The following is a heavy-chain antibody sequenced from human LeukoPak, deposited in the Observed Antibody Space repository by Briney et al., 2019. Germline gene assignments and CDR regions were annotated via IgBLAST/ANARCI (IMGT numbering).Heavy chain of an antibody. D-gene: IGHD3-22*01. V-gene: IGHV4-59*01. CDR3: ARWGHFDASGYFVVDY. Sequence: SETLSLTCTVSDGSISNFYWNWFRQPPGKRLEWIGHTLYGGRTDYNPSLESRVTISVDTSKSQFSLNLRSVTTTDTAVYYCARWGHFDASGYFVVDYWGQGALVTVSS. CDR2: TLYGGRT. J-gene: IGHJ4*02. CDR1: DGSISNFY.